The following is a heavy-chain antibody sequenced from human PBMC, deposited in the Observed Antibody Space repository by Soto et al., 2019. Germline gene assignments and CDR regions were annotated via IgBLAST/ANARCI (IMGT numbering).Heavy chain of an antibody. CDR2: IYYSGST. CDR1: GGSISSGDYY. D-gene: IGHD3-3*02. V-gene: IGHV4-30-4*01. J-gene: IGHJ4*02. Sequence: PSETLSLTCTVSGGSISSGDYYWSWIRQPPGKGLEWIGYIYYSGSTYYNPSLKSRVTISVDTSKNQFSLKLSSVTAADTAVYYCARANRHFWSGYYTGILDYWGQGTLVTVSS. CDR3: ARANRHFWSGYYTGILDY.